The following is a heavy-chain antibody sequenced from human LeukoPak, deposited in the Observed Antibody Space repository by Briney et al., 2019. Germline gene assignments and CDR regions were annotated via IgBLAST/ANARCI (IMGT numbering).Heavy chain of an antibody. CDR3: ARRGARGPYFDY. Sequence: PSETLSLTCTVSGGSISSYYWSWIRQPPGKGLEWIGYIYYSGSTNYNPSLKSRVTISVDTPKNQFSLKLSSVTAADTAVYYCARRGARGPYFDYWGQGTLVTVSS. V-gene: IGHV4-59*08. J-gene: IGHJ4*02. CDR1: GGSISSYY. CDR2: IYYSGST. D-gene: IGHD3-16*01.